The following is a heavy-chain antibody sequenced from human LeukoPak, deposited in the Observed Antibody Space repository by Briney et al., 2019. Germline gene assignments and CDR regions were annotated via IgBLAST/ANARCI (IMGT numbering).Heavy chain of an antibody. Sequence: SQTLSLTCAISGDSVSSNSAAWNWIRQSPSRGLEWLGRTCYRSKWYNDYAVSVKSRITINPDTSKNQFSLQLNSVTPEDTAVYYCARAHTGYYDFWSGYPHYFDYWGQGTLVTVSS. CDR3: ARAHTGYYDFWSGYPHYFDY. D-gene: IGHD3-3*01. CDR2: TCYRSKWYN. J-gene: IGHJ4*02. CDR1: GDSVSSNSAA. V-gene: IGHV6-1*01.